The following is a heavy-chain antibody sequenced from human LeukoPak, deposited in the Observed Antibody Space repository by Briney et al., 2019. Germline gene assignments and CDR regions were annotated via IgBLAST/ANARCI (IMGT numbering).Heavy chain of an antibody. V-gene: IGHV4-59*01. CDR1: GGSISSYY. CDR3: ARANWDADWFDP. Sequence: TSETLSLTCTVSGGSISSYYWSWIRQPPGKGLEWIGYIYYSGSTNYNPSLKSRVTISVDTSKNQFSLKLSSVTAADTAVYYCARANWDADWFDPWVQGTLVTVSS. CDR2: IYYSGST. D-gene: IGHD7-27*01. J-gene: IGHJ5*02.